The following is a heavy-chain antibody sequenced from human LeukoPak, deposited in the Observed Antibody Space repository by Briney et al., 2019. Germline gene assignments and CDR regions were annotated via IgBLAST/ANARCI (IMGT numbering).Heavy chain of an antibody. CDR1: GYTFTGYY. V-gene: IGHV1-2*02. J-gene: IGHJ4*02. CDR3: ARDLEGYHYGSGNYPQ. D-gene: IGHD3-10*01. Sequence: ASMKVSCKASGYTFTGYYIHWLRQAPGQALEWIGFINPNSGGTNYAQKFQGRVTVTRDTSISTAYMELSSLTSDDTAVYYCARDLEGYHYGSGNYPQWGQGTLITVSS. CDR2: INPNSGGT.